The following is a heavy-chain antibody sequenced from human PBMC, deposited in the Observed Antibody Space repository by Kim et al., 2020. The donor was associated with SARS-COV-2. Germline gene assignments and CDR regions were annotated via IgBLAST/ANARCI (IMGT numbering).Heavy chain of an antibody. D-gene: IGHD6-25*01. CDR3: AKNGFLAAYYAMDV. CDR1: GFTVSSNY. Sequence: GGSLRLSCAASGFTVSSNYMSWVRQAPGKGLEWVSVIYSGRNTYYADTVKGRCTISRDNSKNTLYLQMNNLRVEDTAVYYCAKNGFLAAYYAMDVWGQGTPVTVSS. J-gene: IGHJ6*02. V-gene: IGHV3-53*01. CDR2: IYSGRNT.